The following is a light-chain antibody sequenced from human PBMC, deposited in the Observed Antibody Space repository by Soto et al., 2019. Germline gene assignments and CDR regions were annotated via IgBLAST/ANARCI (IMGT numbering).Light chain of an antibody. Sequence: EKVMTQSPATLSVSPGERATLSCRASQSVSSNLAWYQQKPGQAPRLLIYDASTRATGIPARFSGSGSGTEFTLTICSLQSEDLAVYYCQQYDDWPETFGQGTKV. CDR2: DAS. V-gene: IGKV3-15*01. CDR3: QQYDDWPET. J-gene: IGKJ1*01. CDR1: QSVSSN.